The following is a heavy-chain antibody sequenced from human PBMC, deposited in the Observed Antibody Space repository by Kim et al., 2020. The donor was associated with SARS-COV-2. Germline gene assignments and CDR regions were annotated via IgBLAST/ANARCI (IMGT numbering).Heavy chain of an antibody. Sequence: GGSLRLSCAASGFTFSTYEMNWVRQAPGKGLEWISYISSSGSTIYYADSVKGRFIISRDNAENSLYLQMYRLRAEDTAIYYCARDRITRWWFGDFDYWGQGTLVTVSS. D-gene: IGHD3-10*01. J-gene: IGHJ4*02. V-gene: IGHV3-48*03. CDR2: ISSSGSTI. CDR3: ARDRITRWWFGDFDY. CDR1: GFTFSTYE.